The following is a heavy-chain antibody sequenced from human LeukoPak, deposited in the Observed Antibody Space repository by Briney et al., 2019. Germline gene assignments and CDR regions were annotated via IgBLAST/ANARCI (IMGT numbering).Heavy chain of an antibody. D-gene: IGHD3-10*02. V-gene: IGHV3-48*03. CDR3: AELGITMIGGV. CDR1: GFTFSSYE. CDR2: ISSSGSTI. Sequence: GGSLRLSCAASGFTFSSYEMNWVRQAPGKGLEWVSYISSSGSTIYYADSVKGRCTISRDDAKNSLYLQMNSLRAADTAVYYCAELGITMIGGVWGKGTTVTISS. J-gene: IGHJ6*04.